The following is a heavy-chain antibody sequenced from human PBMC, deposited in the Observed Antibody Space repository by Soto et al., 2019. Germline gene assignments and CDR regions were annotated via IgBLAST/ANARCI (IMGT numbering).Heavy chain of an antibody. CDR1: GGPISSSSYY. V-gene: IGHV4-39*01. CDR3: AGRITMVRGGRYGMDV. Sequence: PSETLSLTCTVSGGPISSSSYYWGWIRQPPGKGLEWIGSIYYSGSTYYNPSLKSRVTISVDTSKNQFSLKLSSVTAADTAVYYCAGRITMVRGGRYGMDVWGQGTTVTVSS. D-gene: IGHD3-10*01. CDR2: IYYSGST. J-gene: IGHJ6*02.